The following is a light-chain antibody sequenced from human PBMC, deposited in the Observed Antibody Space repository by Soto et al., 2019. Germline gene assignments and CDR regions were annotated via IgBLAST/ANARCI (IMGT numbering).Light chain of an antibody. CDR3: QHYNSYSEA. V-gene: IGKV1-5*03. J-gene: IGKJ1*01. CDR2: KAS. CDR1: QTISSW. Sequence: DIQMTQSPSTLSGSVGDRVTITCRASQTISSWLAWYQQKPGKAPKLLIYKASTLKSGVPSRLSGSGSVTEFTLTISSLQPDDFATYYCQHYNSYSEAFGQGTKVDLK.